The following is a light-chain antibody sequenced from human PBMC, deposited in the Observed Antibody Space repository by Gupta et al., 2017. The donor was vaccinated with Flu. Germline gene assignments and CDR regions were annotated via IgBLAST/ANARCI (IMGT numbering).Light chain of an antibody. CDR3: KQGSIWPYT. Sequence: DIVLTQSPATLSLSPGERATLSCRASQSVSRYLAWYQQKPGQAPRPLIYDASNRATGIPARFSGSGSGTDFTLTISSLEPEDFAVYYCKQGSIWPYTFGQGAKLEIK. V-gene: IGKV3-11*01. CDR1: QSVSRY. J-gene: IGKJ2*01. CDR2: DAS.